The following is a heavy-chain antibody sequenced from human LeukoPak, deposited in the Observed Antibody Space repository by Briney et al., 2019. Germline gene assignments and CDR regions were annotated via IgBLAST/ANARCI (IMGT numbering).Heavy chain of an antibody. Sequence: GGSLRLSCVASGFTFSRYWVHWVRQAPGKGLVWVSRISPDGSSTNYADSVKGRFTISRDNAKNTLYLQMNSLRAEDTAVYYCARGTDGGWATTFDYWGQGTLVTVSS. J-gene: IGHJ4*02. CDR3: ARGTDGGWATTFDY. V-gene: IGHV3-74*01. CDR2: ISPDGSST. D-gene: IGHD5-24*01. CDR1: GFTFSRYW.